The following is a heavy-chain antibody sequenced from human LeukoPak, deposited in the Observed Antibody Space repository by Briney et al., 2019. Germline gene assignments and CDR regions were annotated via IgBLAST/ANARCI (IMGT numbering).Heavy chain of an antibody. CDR1: GFTFSSYS. CDR2: ISSSSSYI. V-gene: IGHV3-21*01. CDR3: ARQGEYYDYVWGSSNYFDY. J-gene: IGHJ4*02. Sequence: PGGSLRLSCAASGFTFSSYSMNWVRQAPGKGLEWVSSISSSSSYIYYADSVKGRFTISRDNAKNSLYLQMNSLRAEDTAVYYCARQGEYYDYVWGSSNYFDYWGQGTLVTVSS. D-gene: IGHD3-16*01.